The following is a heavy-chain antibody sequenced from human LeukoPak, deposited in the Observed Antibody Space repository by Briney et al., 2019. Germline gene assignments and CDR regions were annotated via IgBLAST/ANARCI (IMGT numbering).Heavy chain of an antibody. D-gene: IGHD2-15*01. Sequence: GGSLRLSCAASGFTFSSHAMNWVRLSAGKGLEWVSAITDNGNTTYYADSVQGRFTISRDNSKNTLYLQMNSLGVEDTAVYYCATLRLSDHFDYWGQGTLVTVSS. CDR3: ATLRLSDHFDY. V-gene: IGHV3-23*05. CDR2: ITDNGNTT. J-gene: IGHJ4*02. CDR1: GFTFSSHA.